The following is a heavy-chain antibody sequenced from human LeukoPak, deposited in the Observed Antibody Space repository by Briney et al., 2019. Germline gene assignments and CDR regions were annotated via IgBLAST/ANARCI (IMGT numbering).Heavy chain of an antibody. CDR2: ISWNSGSI. V-gene: IGHV3-9*01. CDR3: AKASSGWYLDY. J-gene: IGHJ4*02. D-gene: IGHD6-19*01. Sequence: GGSLRLSCAASGFTFDDYATHWVRQAPGKGLEWVSGISWNSGSIGYADSVKGRFTISRDNAKNSLYLQMNSLRAEDTALYYCAKASSGWYLDYWGQGTLVTVSS. CDR1: GFTFDDYA.